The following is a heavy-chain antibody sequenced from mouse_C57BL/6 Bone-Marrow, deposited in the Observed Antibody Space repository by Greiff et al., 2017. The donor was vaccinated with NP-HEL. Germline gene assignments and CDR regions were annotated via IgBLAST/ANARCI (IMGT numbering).Heavy chain of an antibody. CDR2: INYDGSST. Sequence: EVMLVESEGGLVQPGSSMKLSCTASGFTFSDYYMAWVRQVPEKGLEWVANINYDGSSTYYLDSLKSRFIISRDNAKNILYLQMSSLKSEDTATYYCARGEEGSNYGAMDYWGQGTSVTVSS. CDR1: GFTFSDYY. D-gene: IGHD2-5*01. V-gene: IGHV5-16*01. CDR3: ARGEEGSNYGAMDY. J-gene: IGHJ4*01.